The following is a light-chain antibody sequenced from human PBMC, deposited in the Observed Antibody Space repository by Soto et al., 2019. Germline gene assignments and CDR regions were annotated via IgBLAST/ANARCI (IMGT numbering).Light chain of an antibody. CDR2: GAS. CDR3: QQYGASPYS. J-gene: IGKJ2*01. CDR1: QSISSDY. Sequence: EVVLTQSPDTLSLSPGERATLSCRASQSISSDYLVWYQQKPGQAPRLLIYGASSRATGIPDRFSGSGSGTDFTLTINRLEPEDFAVYYCQQYGASPYSFGQGTKLEI. V-gene: IGKV3-20*01.